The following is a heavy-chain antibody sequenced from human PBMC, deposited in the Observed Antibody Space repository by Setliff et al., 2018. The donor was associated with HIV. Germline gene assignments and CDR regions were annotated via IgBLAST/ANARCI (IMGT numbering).Heavy chain of an antibody. CDR2: ISGSGSGT. CDR3: AKDYYDFVWGSSLAY. Sequence: GSLRLSCAASGFTFNTYAMSWVRQAPGKGLEWVSVISGSGSGTFYADSVKGRFTISRDNSKNTLYLQMDSLRAEDTAVYYCAKDYYDFVWGSSLAYWGQGTLVTVSS. V-gene: IGHV3-23*01. D-gene: IGHD3-16*01. CDR1: GFTFNTYA. J-gene: IGHJ4*02.